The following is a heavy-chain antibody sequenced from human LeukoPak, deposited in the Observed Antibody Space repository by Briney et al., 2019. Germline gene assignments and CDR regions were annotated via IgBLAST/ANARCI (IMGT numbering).Heavy chain of an antibody. V-gene: IGHV4-61*02. J-gene: IGHJ3*02. D-gene: IGHD3-22*01. CDR1: GGSISSGSYY. Sequence: SETLSLTCTVSGGSISSGSYYWSWIRQPAGKGLEWIGRIYTSGNTKYNPSLKSRVTMSVDTSKNQFSLKLSSVTAADTAVYYCVRDRVVTDSDAFDIWGQGTMVTVSS. CDR3: VRDRVVTDSDAFDI. CDR2: IYTSGNT.